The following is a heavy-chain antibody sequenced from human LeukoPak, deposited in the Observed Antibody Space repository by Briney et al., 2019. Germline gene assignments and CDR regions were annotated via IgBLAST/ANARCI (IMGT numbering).Heavy chain of an antibody. CDR1: GYTFTSYG. J-gene: IGHJ5*02. CDR3: ARDSRLYIAEAGTPWFDP. V-gene: IGHV1-18*01. D-gene: IGHD6-13*01. Sequence: GASVKVSCKASGYTFTSYGISCVRHAPGQGLECMGWINANNGNTNYAQKLQGRATMTKDTSTTTAYMELRRLRCDDRAVNYCARDSRLYIAEAGTPWFDPWGEGTLVTVSS. CDR2: INANNGNT.